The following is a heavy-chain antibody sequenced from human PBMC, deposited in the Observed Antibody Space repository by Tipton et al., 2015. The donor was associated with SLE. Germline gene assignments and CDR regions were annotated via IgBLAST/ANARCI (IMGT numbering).Heavy chain of an antibody. CDR2: ISSSSSYI. CDR3: AKDRNLIGVGATTFDY. V-gene: IGHV3-21*01. Sequence: GSLRLSCAASGFTFSSYSMNWVRQAPGKGLEWVSSISSSSSYIYYADSVKGRFTISRDNAKNSLYLQMNSLRAEDTAVYYCAKDRNLIGVGATTFDYWGQGTLVTVSS. J-gene: IGHJ4*02. CDR1: GFTFSSYS. D-gene: IGHD1-26*01.